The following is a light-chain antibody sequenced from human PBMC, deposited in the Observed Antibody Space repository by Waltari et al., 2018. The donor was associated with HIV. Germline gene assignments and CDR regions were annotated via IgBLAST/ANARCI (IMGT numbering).Light chain of an antibody. CDR3: YSSIGTDNPVLL. J-gene: IGLJ1*01. CDR2: EVA. Sequence: HSDLTPPSAVSGPLGKPPTTSSRAPDPLLAPHNFVSWYHRLPGQAPNLLIYEVAKRPSGISSRFSGSKFVDTASLTISGLQPEDEALYFCYSSIGTDNPVLLFGNGT. CDR1: DPLLAPHNF. V-gene: IGLV2-23*02.